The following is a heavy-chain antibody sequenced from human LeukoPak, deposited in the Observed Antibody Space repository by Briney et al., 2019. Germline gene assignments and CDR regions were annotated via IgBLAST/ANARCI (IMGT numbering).Heavy chain of an antibody. J-gene: IGHJ4*02. V-gene: IGHV3-48*03. D-gene: IGHD1-1*01. Sequence: GGSLRLSCAASGFTFSNYEMNWVRQAPGKGLEWVSYISGSGNTIYYADSVKGRLTISRDNAKNSLFLQMVSLRAEDTAIYYCARASTAARPYWGQGTLVTVSS. CDR2: ISGSGNTI. CDR1: GFTFSNYE. CDR3: ARASTAARPY.